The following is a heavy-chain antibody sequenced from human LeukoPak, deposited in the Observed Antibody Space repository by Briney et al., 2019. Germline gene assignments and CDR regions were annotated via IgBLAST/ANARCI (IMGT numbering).Heavy chain of an antibody. D-gene: IGHD6-13*01. Sequence: PSETLSLTCAVYGGSFSGYYWSWIRQPPGKGLEWIGEINHSGSTNYNPSLKSRVTISVGTSKNQFSMKLSSVTAADTAVYYCARVGDQYSSSPLNYFDYWGQGTLVTVSS. V-gene: IGHV4-34*01. CDR1: GGSFSGYY. CDR3: ARVGDQYSSSPLNYFDY. J-gene: IGHJ4*02. CDR2: INHSGST.